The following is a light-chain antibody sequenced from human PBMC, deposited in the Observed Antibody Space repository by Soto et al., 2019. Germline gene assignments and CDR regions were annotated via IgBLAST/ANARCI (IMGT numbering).Light chain of an antibody. CDR1: SSDIGVYNY. J-gene: IGLJ1*01. Sequence: QSALTQPASVSGSPGQSITFSCTGTSSDIGVYNYVSWYQQHPGKAPKLMIYEVNNRPSGVSNRFSGSKSGNTASLPISGLQAEDEADYYCSSYTTSNTYVFGPGTKVTV. V-gene: IGLV2-14*01. CDR2: EVN. CDR3: SSYTTSNTYV.